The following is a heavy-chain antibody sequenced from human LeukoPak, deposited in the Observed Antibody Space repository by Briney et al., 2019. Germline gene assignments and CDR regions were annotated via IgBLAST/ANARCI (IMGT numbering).Heavy chain of an antibody. CDR3: ARRNSNKNCSGGSCYHRVFDY. J-gene: IGHJ4*02. CDR1: GGSISSYY. Sequence: SETLSLTCTVSGGSISSYYWSWIRQPPGKGLEWIGEINHSGSTNYNPSPKSRVTISVDTSKNQFSLKLSSVTAADTAVYYCARRNSNKNCSGGSCYHRVFDYWGQGTLVTVSS. CDR2: INHSGST. V-gene: IGHV4-34*01. D-gene: IGHD2-15*01.